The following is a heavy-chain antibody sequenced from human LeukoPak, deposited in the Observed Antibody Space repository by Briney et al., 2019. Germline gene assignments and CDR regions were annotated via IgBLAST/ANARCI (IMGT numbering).Heavy chain of an antibody. J-gene: IGHJ3*02. D-gene: IGHD1-26*01. CDR1: GFIFSDYG. CDR2: IRYDGSNK. V-gene: IGHV3-30*02. CDR3: ARESSGATDAFDI. Sequence: PGGSLRLSCAASGFIFSDYGMHWVRQAPGKGLEWVAFIRYDGSNKYYVDSVKGRVTISRDNSKNTLFLQMNSLRTEDTAVYYCARESSGATDAFDIWGQGTMVTVSS.